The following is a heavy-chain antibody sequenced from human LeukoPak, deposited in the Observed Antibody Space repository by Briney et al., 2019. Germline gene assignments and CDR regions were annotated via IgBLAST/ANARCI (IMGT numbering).Heavy chain of an antibody. V-gene: IGHV1-46*01. D-gene: IGHD1-26*01. J-gene: IGHJ5*02. CDR1: GYTFRTHW. CDR3: ARDYSGEWEQLTGWWFDP. Sequence: ASVKVSCKASGYTFRTHWMHWVRQAPGQGLEWMAIINPSGDFRSYAQKFQGRLTVNRDMSTRTVYMELSDLRPEDTAVYYCARDYSGEWEQLTGWWFDPWGQGTLVIVSS. CDR2: INPSGDFR.